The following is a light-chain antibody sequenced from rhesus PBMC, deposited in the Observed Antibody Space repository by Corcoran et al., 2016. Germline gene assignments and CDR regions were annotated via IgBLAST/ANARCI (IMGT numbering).Light chain of an antibody. CDR2: KAS. J-gene: IGKJ3*01. Sequence: DIQMTQSPSSLSASVGDTVTITCRASQSISRWLDWYQPKPGKAPKLLIYKASSLQSGVPSRFSGSGSGTDFTLTISSLQPEDFATYYCLQYSSSPFTFGPGTKLDIK. CDR1: QSISRW. CDR3: LQYSSSPFT. V-gene: IGKV1-22*01.